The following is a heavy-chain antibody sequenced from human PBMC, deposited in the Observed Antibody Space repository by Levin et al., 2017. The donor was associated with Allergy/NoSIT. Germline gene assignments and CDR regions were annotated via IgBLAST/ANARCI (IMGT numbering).Heavy chain of an antibody. Sequence: GESLKISCAASGFTVSSNYMSWVRQAPGKGLEWVSVIYSGGSTYYADSVKGRFTISRDNSKNTLYLQMNSLRAEDTAVYYSARELRYSYAYWGQGTLVTVSS. J-gene: IGHJ4*02. CDR1: GFTVSSNY. V-gene: IGHV3-66*01. CDR3: ARELRYSYAY. D-gene: IGHD5-18*01. CDR2: IYSGGST.